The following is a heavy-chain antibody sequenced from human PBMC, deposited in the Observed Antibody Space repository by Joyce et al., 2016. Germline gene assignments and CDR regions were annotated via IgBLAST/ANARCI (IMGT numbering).Heavy chain of an antibody. Sequence: QVQLQESGPRLVKPSGTLSLTCTVSGDSIDGSHWWVWVRQSPGKGLEWIVDIYQNVGSNYIPSLKSRVTISLDKSRNYFSLKLNSVTAADTAIYYCARVHNFYYYMDVWGKGTTVTVSS. CDR2: IYQNVGS. CDR1: GDSIDGSHW. CDR3: ARVHNFYYYMDV. J-gene: IGHJ6*03. V-gene: IGHV4-4*02. D-gene: IGHD5-24*01.